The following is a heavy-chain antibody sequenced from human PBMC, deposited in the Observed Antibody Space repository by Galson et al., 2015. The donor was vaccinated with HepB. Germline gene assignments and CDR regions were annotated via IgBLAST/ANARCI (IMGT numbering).Heavy chain of an antibody. CDR2: IRYDGSKE. J-gene: IGHJ4*02. V-gene: IGHV3-30*02. CDR1: GFNFSSYG. D-gene: IGHD1-26*01. CDR3: PKLHAFSGSFPFDY. Sequence: SLRLSCATSGFNFSSYGMHWVRQAPGKGLEWVAFIRYDGSKEYYADSVKGRFTISRDNSKNTLYLQMKSLRGEDTAVYYCPKLHAFSGSFPFDYWGQGTLVTVSS.